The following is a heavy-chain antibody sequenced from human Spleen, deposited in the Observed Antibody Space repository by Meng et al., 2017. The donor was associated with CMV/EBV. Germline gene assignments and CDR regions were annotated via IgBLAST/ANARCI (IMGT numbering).Heavy chain of an antibody. CDR3: ATPSRSCTDGVCYLSFDY. J-gene: IGHJ4*02. CDR1: GYTFTSYD. CDR2: MNPNSGNT. D-gene: IGHD2-8*01. Sequence: ASVKVSCKASGYTFTSYDINWVRQATGQGLEWMGWMNPNSGNTGYAQKFQGRVTMTRSTSISTVYMELSSLRSEDTAVYYCATPSRSCTDGVCYLSFDYWGQGTLVTVSS. V-gene: IGHV1-8*01.